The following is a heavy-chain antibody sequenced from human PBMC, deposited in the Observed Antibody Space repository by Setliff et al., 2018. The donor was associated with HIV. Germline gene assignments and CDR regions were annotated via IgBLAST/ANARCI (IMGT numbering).Heavy chain of an antibody. V-gene: IGHV3-11*05. D-gene: IGHD5-12*01. CDR3: ARDRGYINWFGP. Sequence: PGGSLRLSCVGSGFTFNDYHISWIRQAPGKGLEWISYIGSLGDKEYADSVKGRFTISRDNARKSVYLQIDSLRAEDTAVYYCARDRGYINWFGPWGQGTLVTVSS. CDR1: GFTFNDYH. J-gene: IGHJ5*02. CDR2: IGSLGDK.